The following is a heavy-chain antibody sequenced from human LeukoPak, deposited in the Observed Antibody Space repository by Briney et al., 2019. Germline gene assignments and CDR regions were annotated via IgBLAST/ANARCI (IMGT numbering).Heavy chain of an antibody. CDR1: AFTFSSYA. Sequence: GGSLRLSCAASAFTFSSYAMSWVRQAPGKGLEWGSAISGSGTSTYYADSVKGRFTISRDNSKNTLYLQMNSLRAEDTAVYYCAKSTGAYSSDHYFDYWGQGTLVTVSS. CDR2: ISGSGTST. J-gene: IGHJ4*02. D-gene: IGHD6-19*01. CDR3: AKSTGAYSSDHYFDY. V-gene: IGHV3-23*01.